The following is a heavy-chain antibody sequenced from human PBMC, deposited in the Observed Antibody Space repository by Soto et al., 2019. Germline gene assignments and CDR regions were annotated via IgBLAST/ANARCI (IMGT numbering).Heavy chain of an antibody. Sequence: GVFQSLPCTAAGLPFRSHVMSWVRQDHRKGLDWVSAISGSGGSTYYADSVKGRFTISRDNSKNTLYLQMNSLRAEDTAVYYCAKDQLQYYYDSSGYYPCDYWGQGTRVSGSA. J-gene: IGHJ4*02. D-gene: IGHD3-22*01. V-gene: IGHV3-23*01. CDR2: ISGSGGST. CDR1: GLPFRSHV. CDR3: AKDQLQYYYDSSGYYPCDY.